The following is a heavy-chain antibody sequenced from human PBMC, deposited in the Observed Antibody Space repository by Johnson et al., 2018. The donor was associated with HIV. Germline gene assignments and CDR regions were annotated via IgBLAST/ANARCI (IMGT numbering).Heavy chain of an antibody. V-gene: IGHV3-7*05. D-gene: IGHD5/OR15-5a*01. J-gene: IGHJ3*02. CDR2: IKQDGSEK. CDR1: GFTFSSYW. Sequence: VQLVESGGGLVQPGGSLRLSCAASGFTFSSYWMSWVRQAPGKGLEWVANIKQDGSEKYYVDSVKGRFTISRDNAKNSLYLQMNSLRAEDTAVYYCARYHSVYDIPAGAFDIWGQGTMVTVSS. CDR3: ARYHSVYDIPAGAFDI.